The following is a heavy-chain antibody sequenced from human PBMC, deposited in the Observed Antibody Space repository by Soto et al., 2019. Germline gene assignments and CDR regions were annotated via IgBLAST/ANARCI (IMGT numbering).Heavy chain of an antibody. CDR3: AKDGVYYYYGMDV. V-gene: IGHV4-59*12. CDR1: GASITTYY. CDR2: VYHTGTT. D-gene: IGHD3-16*01. Sequence: SETLSLTCDVSGASITTYYWSWIRQAPGKGLEWIGNVYHTGTTDYNSSLKSRVTISRDNSKNTLYLQMNSLRAEDTAVYYCAKDGVYYYYGMDVWGQGTTVTVSS. J-gene: IGHJ6*02.